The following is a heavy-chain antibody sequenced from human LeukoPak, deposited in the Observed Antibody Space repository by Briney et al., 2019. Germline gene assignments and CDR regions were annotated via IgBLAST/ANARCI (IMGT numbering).Heavy chain of an antibody. CDR3: ARGDGTISPLPYCGGDCYGPDFDY. CDR1: GYTFTGYY. D-gene: IGHD2-21*02. Sequence: ASVKVSCKASGYTFTGYYMHWVRQAPGQGLEWMGWINPNSGGTNYAQKFQGWVTMTRDTSISTAYMELSRLRSDDTAVYYCARGDGTISPLPYCGGDCYGPDFDYWGQGTLVTVSS. J-gene: IGHJ4*02. CDR2: INPNSGGT. V-gene: IGHV1-2*04.